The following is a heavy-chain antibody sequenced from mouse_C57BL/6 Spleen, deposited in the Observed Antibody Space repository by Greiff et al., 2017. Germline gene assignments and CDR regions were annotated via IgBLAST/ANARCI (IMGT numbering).Heavy chain of an antibody. D-gene: IGHD2-1*01. CDR1: GFTFSDYY. V-gene: IGHV5-16*01. CDR2: INYDGSST. J-gene: IGHJ1*03. Sequence: EVKLVESEGGLVQPGSSMKLSCTASGFTFSDYYMAWVRQVPEKGLEWVANINYDGSSTYYLDSLKSRFIISRDNAKNILYLQMSSLKSEDTATYYCARDFGYGNYGGYWYFDVWGTGTTVTVSS. CDR3: ARDFGYGNYGGYWYFDV.